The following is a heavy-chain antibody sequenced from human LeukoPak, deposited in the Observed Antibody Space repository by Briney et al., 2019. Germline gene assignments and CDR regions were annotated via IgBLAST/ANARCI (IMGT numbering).Heavy chain of an antibody. J-gene: IGHJ4*02. CDR1: GFSFDDYA. Sequence: GGSLILSCAASGFSFDDYAMHWVRQAPGKGLEWVSGISWNSGNIGYADSVKGRFTISRDNAKNSLYLQMNSLRAEDTALYYCAKSLSICSSTSCLTPDIDYWGQGTLVTVSS. CDR3: AKSLSICSSTSCLTPDIDY. V-gene: IGHV3-9*01. D-gene: IGHD2-2*01. CDR2: ISWNSGNI.